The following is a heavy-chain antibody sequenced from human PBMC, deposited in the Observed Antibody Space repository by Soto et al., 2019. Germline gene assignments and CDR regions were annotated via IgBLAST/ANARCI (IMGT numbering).Heavy chain of an antibody. CDR2: IYYSGST. D-gene: IGHD6-13*01. CDR3: ALKGGRRSSSSGYGMDV. V-gene: IGHV4-59*01. J-gene: IGHJ6*02. Sequence: QVQLQESGPGLVKPSETLSLTCTVSGGSISSYYWSWIRQPPGKGLEWIGYIYYSGSTNYNPSLKRRITLSVXXSXNXXSLKLSSVTAAGTAVYYCALKGGRRSSSSGYGMDVWGQGTTVTVSS. CDR1: GGSISSYY.